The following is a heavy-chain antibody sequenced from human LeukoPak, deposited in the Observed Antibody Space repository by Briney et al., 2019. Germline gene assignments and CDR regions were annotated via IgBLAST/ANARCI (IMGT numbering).Heavy chain of an antibody. J-gene: IGHJ4*02. CDR2: ISAYNGNT. CDR3: ARSHRHYDFWSGYYSPPNY. D-gene: IGHD3-3*01. CDR1: GYTFTSYG. V-gene: IGHV1-18*01. Sequence: GASVKVSCKASGYTFTSYGISWVRQAPGQGLEWMGWISAYNGNTNYAQKLQGGVTMTTDTSTSTAYMELRSLRSDDTAVYYCARSHRHYDFWSGYYSPPNYWGQGTLVTVSS.